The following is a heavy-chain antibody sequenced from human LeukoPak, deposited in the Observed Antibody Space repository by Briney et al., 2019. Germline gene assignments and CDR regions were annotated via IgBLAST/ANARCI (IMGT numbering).Heavy chain of an antibody. CDR1: GFTFSSYA. V-gene: IGHV3-23*01. Sequence: GGSLRLSCAASGFTFSSYAMSWVRQAPGKGLEWVSAISGSGGSTYYADSVKGRFTISRDNAKNSLYLQMNSLRAEDTAVYYCVRKRGFLEWLRFETDNNFANRGQGTLVTVSS. D-gene: IGHD3-3*01. J-gene: IGHJ4*02. CDR2: ISGSGGST. CDR3: VRKRGFLEWLRFETDNNFAN.